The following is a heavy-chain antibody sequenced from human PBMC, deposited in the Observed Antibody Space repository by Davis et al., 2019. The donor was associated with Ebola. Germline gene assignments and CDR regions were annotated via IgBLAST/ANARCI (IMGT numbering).Heavy chain of an antibody. V-gene: IGHV1-2*02. Sequence: ASVKVSCKASGYTFTSYGINWVRQAPGHGLEWMGYIKPNSGSTYYAQNFRGRVTMTRDMSIGTAYMELTRLTSDDTAIYYCAREDRDFDYWGQGTLVTVSS. CDR2: IKPNSGST. CDR1: GYTFTSYG. CDR3: AREDRDFDY. J-gene: IGHJ4*02.